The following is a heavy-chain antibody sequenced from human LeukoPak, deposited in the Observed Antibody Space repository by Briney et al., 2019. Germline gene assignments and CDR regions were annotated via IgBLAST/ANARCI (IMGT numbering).Heavy chain of an antibody. CDR3: ASGGSSLRDPPDY. CDR2: IWYDGSNK. CDR1: GFTFSSYG. J-gene: IGHJ4*02. D-gene: IGHD3-16*01. V-gene: IGHV3-33*01. Sequence: GGSLRLSCAASGFTFSSYGMRWVRQVPGKRLEWVAVIWYDGSNKYYADSVKGRFTISRDNSKNTLYLQMNSLRAEDTAVYYCASGGSSLRDPPDYWGQGTLVTVSS.